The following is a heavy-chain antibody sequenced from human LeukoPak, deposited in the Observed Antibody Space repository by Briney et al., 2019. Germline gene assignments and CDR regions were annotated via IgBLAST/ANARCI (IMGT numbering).Heavy chain of an antibody. J-gene: IGHJ4*02. CDR1: GYTFTSYG. D-gene: IGHD3-22*01. V-gene: IGHV1-18*01. CDR2: ISAYNGNT. Sequence: ASVKVSCKASGYTFTSYGISWVRQAPGQGLEWMGWISAYNGNTNYAQKLQGRVTMTTDTSTSTAYMELRSLRSDDTAVYYCARSEDYYDSSGYYSPYYFDYWGQGTLVTVSS. CDR3: ARSEDYYDSSGYYSPYYFDY.